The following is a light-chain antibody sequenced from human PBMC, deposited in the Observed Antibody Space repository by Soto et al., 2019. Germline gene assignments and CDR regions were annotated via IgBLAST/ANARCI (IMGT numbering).Light chain of an antibody. CDR2: AAS. J-gene: IGKJ2*01. V-gene: IGKV3-15*01. Sequence: EVVLTQSPATLSVSPGERATISCRASQGVTTRLAWYQQKPGQAPRLLIYAASTRAAGVPARFSGSGSGTDFTLTISSLQSEDFAVYYCQQYNNWPPYTFGQGTNLEIK. CDR1: QGVTTR. CDR3: QQYNNWPPYT.